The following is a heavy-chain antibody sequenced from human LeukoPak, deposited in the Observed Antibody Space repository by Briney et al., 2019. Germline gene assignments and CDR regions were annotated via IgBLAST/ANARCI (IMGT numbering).Heavy chain of an antibody. V-gene: IGHV3-33*08. CDR3: AREIFGSGGYPDY. J-gene: IGHJ4*02. CDR1: GFTFSSYA. CDR2: IWHDASHT. D-gene: IGHD3-10*01. Sequence: GGSLRLSCAASGFTFSSYAMSWVRQAPGKGLEWVALIWHDASHTFYTDSVKGRFTISRDNSKNTVYLQMNSLGGEDAAVYYCAREIFGSGGYPDYWGQGTLVTVSS.